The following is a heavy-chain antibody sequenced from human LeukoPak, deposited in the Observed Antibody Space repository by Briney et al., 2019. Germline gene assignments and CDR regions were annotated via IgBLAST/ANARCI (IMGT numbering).Heavy chain of an antibody. V-gene: IGHV4-38-2*02. Sequence: SEALSLTCTVSGYSISSGYYWGWIRQPPGKGLEWIGSIYYSGSTYYNPSLKSRVTISVDTSKNQFSLKLSSVTAADTAVYYCARQTIFGVVSDYWGQGTLVTVSS. J-gene: IGHJ4*02. CDR3: ARQTIFGVVSDY. CDR2: IYYSGST. CDR1: GYSISSGYY. D-gene: IGHD3-3*01.